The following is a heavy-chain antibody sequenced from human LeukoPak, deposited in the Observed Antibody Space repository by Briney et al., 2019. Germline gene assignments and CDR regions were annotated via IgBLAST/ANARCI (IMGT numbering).Heavy chain of an antibody. J-gene: IGHJ4*02. Sequence: SETLSLTCTVSGYSISSGYYWGWIRQPPGKGLEWIGSIYHSGSTYYNPSLKSRVTISVDTSKNQFSLKLSSVTAADTAVYYCARDFWSGCSFFDYWGQGTLVTVSS. CDR3: ARDFWSGCSFFDY. D-gene: IGHD3-3*01. CDR1: GYSISSGYY. CDR2: IYHSGST. V-gene: IGHV4-38-2*02.